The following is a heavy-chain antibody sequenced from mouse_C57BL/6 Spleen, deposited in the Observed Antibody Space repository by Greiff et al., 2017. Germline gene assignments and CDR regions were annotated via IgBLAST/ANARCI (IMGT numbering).Heavy chain of an antibody. CDR1: GYAFSSYW. CDR2: IYPGDGDT. J-gene: IGHJ4*01. V-gene: IGHV1-80*01. Sequence: LVESGAELVKPGASVKISCKASGYAFSSYWMNWVKQRPGKGLEWIGQIYPGDGDTNYNGKFKGKATLTADKSSSTAYMQLSSLTSEDSAVYFCARSGSSYPYYAMDYWGQGTSVTVSS. D-gene: IGHD1-1*01. CDR3: ARSGSSYPYYAMDY.